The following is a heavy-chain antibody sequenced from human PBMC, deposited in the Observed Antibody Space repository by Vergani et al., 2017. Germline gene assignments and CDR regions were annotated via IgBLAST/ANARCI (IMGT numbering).Heavy chain of an antibody. D-gene: IGHD3-10*01. V-gene: IGHV3-21*06. CDR3: ARDQGSGTNRHHYGMDV. CDR2: ISSSGNYV. Sequence: EENLVESGGGLVKPGGSLRLSCVASGFTFGSYSVNWVRQAPGRGLECVSSISSSGNYVYYTASVKGRFSISRDNAKSLLSLQMNSLRADDTAVYYCARDQGSGTNRHHYGMDVWGQGTTVTVSS. CDR1: GFTFGSYS. J-gene: IGHJ6*02.